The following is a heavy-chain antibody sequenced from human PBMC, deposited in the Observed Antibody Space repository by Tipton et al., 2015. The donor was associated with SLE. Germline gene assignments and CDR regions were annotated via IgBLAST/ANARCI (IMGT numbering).Heavy chain of an antibody. D-gene: IGHD5-24*01. CDR3: ARAPPQLGFDY. Sequence: QVQLVQSGPEVKKPGASVKVSCKASGYTFTSFDVNWVRQATGQGLEWMGWMNPNSGNTACAQKFQGRVTMTRDTSISTAYMELSSLRSEDTAVYYCARAPPQLGFDYWGQGTLVTVSS. CDR2: MNPNSGNT. J-gene: IGHJ4*02. CDR1: GYTFTSFD. V-gene: IGHV1-8*01.